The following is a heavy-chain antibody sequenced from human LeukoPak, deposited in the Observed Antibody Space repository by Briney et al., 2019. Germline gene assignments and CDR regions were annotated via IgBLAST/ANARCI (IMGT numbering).Heavy chain of an antibody. CDR3: ASLAAAGYSPPEGNRFDP. Sequence: SETLSLTCTVSGYSISSGYYWGWIRQPPGKGLEWIGSIYHSRSTYYNPSLKSRVTISVDTSKNQFSLKLSSATAADTAVYYCASLAAAGYSPPEGNRFDPWGQGTLVTVSS. V-gene: IGHV4-38-2*02. D-gene: IGHD6-13*01. CDR1: GYSISSGYY. J-gene: IGHJ5*02. CDR2: IYHSRST.